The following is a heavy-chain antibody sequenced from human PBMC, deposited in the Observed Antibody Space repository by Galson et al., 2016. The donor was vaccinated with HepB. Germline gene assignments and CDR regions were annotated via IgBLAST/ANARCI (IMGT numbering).Heavy chain of an antibody. D-gene: IGHD6-19*01. CDR1: GYTFTSYY. V-gene: IGHV1-46*03. CDR2: INPSGGST. CDR3: ARGLRYSSGWYSVLFAFDI. Sequence: SVKVSCKASGYTFTSYYMHWVRQAPGQGLEWMGIINPSGGSTSYAQKFQGRVTMTRDTSTSTVYMELSSLRSEDTDVYYCARGLRYSSGWYSVLFAFDIWGQGTMVTVSS. J-gene: IGHJ3*02.